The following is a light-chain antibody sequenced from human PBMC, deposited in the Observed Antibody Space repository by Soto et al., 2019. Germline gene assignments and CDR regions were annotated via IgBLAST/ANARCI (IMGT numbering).Light chain of an antibody. Sequence: EIVLTQSPATLSLSPGESATLSCRASQSVSSYLAWYQHKPGLAPRLLIYDASNRATGIPARFSGSGSGTDFTLTISSLQPDDFATYYCQQYNSYPWTFGQGTKVEIK. CDR1: QSVSSY. CDR2: DAS. V-gene: IGKV3-11*01. J-gene: IGKJ1*01. CDR3: QQYNSYPWT.